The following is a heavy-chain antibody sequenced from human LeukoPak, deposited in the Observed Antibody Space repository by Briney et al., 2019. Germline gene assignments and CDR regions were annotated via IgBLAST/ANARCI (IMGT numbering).Heavy chain of an antibody. CDR3: ARTTTFTASGYDY. CDR2: INPNNGES. Sequence: ASVKVSCKASGYTFTNYHINWVRQATGQELAWMAWINPNNGESYYAHKFQGRVTITSDNSMRTSYMEMRSLRSDDTAVYFCARTTTFTASGYDYWGQGPLVTVSP. D-gene: IGHD2/OR15-2a*01. CDR1: GYTFTNYH. J-gene: IGHJ4*02. V-gene: IGHV1-8*03.